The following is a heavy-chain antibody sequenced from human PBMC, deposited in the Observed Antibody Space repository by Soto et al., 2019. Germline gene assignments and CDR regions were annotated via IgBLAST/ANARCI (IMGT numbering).Heavy chain of an antibody. J-gene: IGHJ4*02. V-gene: IGHV4-59*01. CDR3: ARVSSGNSLYYYDY. D-gene: IGHD1-26*01. CDR2: IYYTGTT. Sequence: SETLSLTCTVSGASMSSYWSWIRQPPGKGLEWIGYIYYTGTTNYNPSLKSRVTISVDTSKNQFSLELSSVTAADTAVYFCARVSSGNSLYYYDYWGQGTLVTVSS. CDR1: GASMSSY.